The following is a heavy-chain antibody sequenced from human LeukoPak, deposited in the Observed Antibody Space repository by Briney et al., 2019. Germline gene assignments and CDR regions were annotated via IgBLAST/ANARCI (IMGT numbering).Heavy chain of an antibody. J-gene: IGHJ4*02. Sequence: SGGSLRLSCAASGFTFDDYAMHWVRQAPGKGLEWVSGISWNSGSIGYADSVKGRFTISRDNAKNSLYLQMNSLRAEDTAVYYCARDFSSGSYYGDYYFDYWGQGTLVTVSS. V-gene: IGHV3-9*01. CDR1: GFTFDDYA. CDR3: ARDFSSGSYYGDYYFDY. CDR2: ISWNSGSI. D-gene: IGHD1-26*01.